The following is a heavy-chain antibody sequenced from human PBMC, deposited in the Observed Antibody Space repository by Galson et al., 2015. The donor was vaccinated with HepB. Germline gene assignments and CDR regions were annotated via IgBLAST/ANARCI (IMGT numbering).Heavy chain of an antibody. CDR2: ISYDGSNK. D-gene: IGHD1-14*01. CDR1: GFTFSSYA. V-gene: IGHV3-30-3*01. CDR3: ARAPEGG. J-gene: IGHJ4*02. Sequence: SLRLSCAASGFTFSSYAMHWVRQAPGKGLEWVAVISYDGSNKYYADSVKGRFTISRDNSKNTLYLQMNSLRAEDTAVYYCARAPEGGWGQGTLVTVSS.